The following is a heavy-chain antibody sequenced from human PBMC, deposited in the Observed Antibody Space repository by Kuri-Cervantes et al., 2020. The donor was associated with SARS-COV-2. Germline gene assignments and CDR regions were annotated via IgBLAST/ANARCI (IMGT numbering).Heavy chain of an antibody. Sequence: SETLSLTCTVSGGSISSSSYYWGWIRQPPGKGLEWIGSIYYSGSTYYNPSLKSRVTISVDTSKNQFSLKLSSVTAADTAVYYCARARRITMVRGQTGWFDPWGQGTLVTVS. CDR2: IYYSGST. CDR3: ARARRITMVRGQTGWFDP. CDR1: GGSISSSSYY. J-gene: IGHJ5*02. D-gene: IGHD3-10*01. V-gene: IGHV4-39*07.